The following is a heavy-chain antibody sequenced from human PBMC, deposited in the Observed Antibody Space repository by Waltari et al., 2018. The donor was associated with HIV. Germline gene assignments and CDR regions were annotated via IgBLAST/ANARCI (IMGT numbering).Heavy chain of an antibody. D-gene: IGHD3-10*01. J-gene: IGHJ6*01. CDR2: CNPNMSAT. Sequence: QEQLVQSGAETKQPGASLKVLCKASGDTFSHYHIHWVRQAPGQGLAWIAWCNPNMSATHFAQKFRVRVTMNRHMAIRTAYMGLSALTFVDTAVYFCARPMNTVISHTCYYCVVLWGQGTTVTVSS. CDR1: GDTFSHYH. V-gene: IGHV1-2*02. CDR3: ARPMNTVISHTCYYCVVL.